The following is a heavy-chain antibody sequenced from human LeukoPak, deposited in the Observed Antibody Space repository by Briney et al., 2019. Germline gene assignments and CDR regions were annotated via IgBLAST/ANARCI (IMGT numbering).Heavy chain of an antibody. Sequence: GGSLRLSCAASGFTFSSYGMHWVRQAPGKGLEWVAVIWYDGSNKYYADSVKGRFTISRDNAKNSLYLQMNSLRAEDTAVYYCARDGYSSGWYLVPHYWGQGTLVTVSS. J-gene: IGHJ4*02. D-gene: IGHD6-19*01. CDR2: IWYDGSNK. CDR1: GFTFSSYG. V-gene: IGHV3-33*08. CDR3: ARDGYSSGWYLVPHY.